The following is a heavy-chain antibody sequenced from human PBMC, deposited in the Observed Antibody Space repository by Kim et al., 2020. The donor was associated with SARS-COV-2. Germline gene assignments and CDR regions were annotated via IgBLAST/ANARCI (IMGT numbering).Heavy chain of an antibody. D-gene: IGHD2-2*01. CDR3: ARERDYCSSTSCYDIGWFDP. J-gene: IGHJ5*02. CDR1: GGSISSYY. V-gene: IGHV4-59*01. CDR2: IYYSGST. Sequence: SETLSLTCTVSGGSISSYYWSWIRQPPGKGLEWIGYIYYSGSTNYNPSLKSRVTISVDTSKNQFSLKLSSVTAADTAVYYCARERDYCSSTSCYDIGWFDPWGQGTLVTVSS.